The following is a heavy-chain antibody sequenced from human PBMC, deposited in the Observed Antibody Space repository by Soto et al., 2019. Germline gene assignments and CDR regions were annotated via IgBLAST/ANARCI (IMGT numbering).Heavy chain of an antibody. D-gene: IGHD3-3*01. V-gene: IGHV4-34*01. Sequence: QVQLQQWGAGLLKPSEILSLTCAVYGGSFSGYYWSWIPQPPGKGLEWIGEINHSGSTNYNPSLQSRVTISVDTSNNQFSLKLTSVTAAVTVVSYGARGEILHYHFWSGYYTGSYFDYWGQGTLVTVSS. J-gene: IGHJ4*02. CDR3: ARGEILHYHFWSGYYTGSYFDY. CDR1: GGSFSGYY. CDR2: INHSGST.